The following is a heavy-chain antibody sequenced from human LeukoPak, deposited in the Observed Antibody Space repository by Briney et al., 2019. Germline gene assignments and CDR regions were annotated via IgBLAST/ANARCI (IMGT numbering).Heavy chain of an antibody. V-gene: IGHV3-48*01. D-gene: IGHD2-2*02. CDR2: ISSSSSTI. Sequence: GGSLRLSCAASGFTFSSYSMNWVRQAPGKGLEWVSYISSSSSTIYYADSVKGRFTISRDNAKNSLYLQMNSLRAEDTAVYYCARRYCSSTSCYTEGYYYYYYYMDVWGKGTTVTVSS. CDR1: GFTFSSYS. CDR3: ARRYCSSTSCYTEGYYYYYYYMDV. J-gene: IGHJ6*03.